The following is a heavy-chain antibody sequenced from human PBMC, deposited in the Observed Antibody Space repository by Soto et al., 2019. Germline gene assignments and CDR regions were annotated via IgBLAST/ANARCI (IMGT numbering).Heavy chain of an antibody. CDR2: INFNGNET. V-gene: IGHV3-7*01. CDR1: GFTVRYFW. J-gene: IGHJ4*02. Sequence: EVQVVESGGKLVQPGGSLRLSCVGSGFTVRYFWMSWVRQAPGGGLEWVARINFNGNETQYADSVEGRFTSSRDNADNSVYLQMNSLRGEDSDMYYCARDSGDGWVESVNHYFDYWGQGTLVTVTS. CDR3: ARDSGDGWVESVNHYFDY. D-gene: IGHD3-10*01.